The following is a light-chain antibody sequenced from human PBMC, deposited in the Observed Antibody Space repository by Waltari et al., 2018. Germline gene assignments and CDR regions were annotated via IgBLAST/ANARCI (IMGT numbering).Light chain of an antibody. CDR2: KAS. Sequence: DVQMTQSPSTLSASVGDTVSITCRASQSIMSWLAWYQQKAGKAPKVLISKASTLESGVPSRVSGSESGTEFTLTISNLQPDDFATYYCQQYNTDYTFGQGTILEIK. V-gene: IGKV1-5*03. CDR1: QSIMSW. CDR3: QQYNTDYT. J-gene: IGKJ2*01.